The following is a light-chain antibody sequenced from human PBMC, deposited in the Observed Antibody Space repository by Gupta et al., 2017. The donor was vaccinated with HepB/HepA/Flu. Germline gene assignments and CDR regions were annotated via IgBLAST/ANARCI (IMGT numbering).Light chain of an antibody. V-gene: IGKV3-20*01. CDR3: QQART. CDR2: GAS. CDR1: QSVSSSY. J-gene: IGKJ1*01. Sequence: IVFTQSPGTLSLSSGERATLSCSASQSVSSSYLAWYQQKLGQAPRLLIYGASSRATGITDRFSGSGSGTDFTRTNRRVEPEDFGENDSQQARTFGQGTKVEIK.